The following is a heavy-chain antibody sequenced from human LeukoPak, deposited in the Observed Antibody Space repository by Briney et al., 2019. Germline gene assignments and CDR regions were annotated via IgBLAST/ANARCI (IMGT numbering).Heavy chain of an antibody. D-gene: IGHD4-23*01. CDR3: AIDGWDDYGGNDSDY. J-gene: IGHJ4*02. CDR2: IKQDGSEK. Sequence: PGGSLRLSCAASGFTFSSYWMSWVRQAPGKGLEWVANIKQDGSEKYYVDSVKGRFTISRDNAKNSLYLQMNSLRAEDTGVYYCAIDGWDDYGGNDSDYWGQGTLVTVSS. CDR1: GFTFSSYW. V-gene: IGHV3-7*01.